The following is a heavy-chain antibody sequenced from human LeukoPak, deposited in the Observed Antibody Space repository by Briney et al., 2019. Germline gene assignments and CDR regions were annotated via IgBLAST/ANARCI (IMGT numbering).Heavy chain of an antibody. CDR1: GGSISSGGYY. D-gene: IGHD3-10*01. J-gene: IGHJ6*02. CDR3: ARDGSGSYYWDYYYYYGMDV. V-gene: IGHV4-39*07. CDR2: INHSGST. Sequence: SETLSLTCTVSGGSISSGGYYWSWIRQPPGKGLEWIGEINHSGSTNYNPSLKSRVTISVDTSKNQFSLKLSSVTAADTAVYYCARDGSGSYYWDYYYYYGMDVWGQGTTVTVSS.